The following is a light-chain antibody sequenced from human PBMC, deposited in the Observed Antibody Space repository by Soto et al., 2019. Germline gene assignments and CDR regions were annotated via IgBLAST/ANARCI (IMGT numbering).Light chain of an antibody. CDR1: SSDVGGYDY. CDR3: SSYTTTSTQV. J-gene: IGLJ7*01. Sequence: QSALTQPASVSGSPGQSITLSCTGTSSDVGGYDYVSWYQHHPGKAPKLMIYEVSNRPSGISNRFSGSKSGNTASLTISGPQAEDEADYYCSSYTTTSTQVFGGGTQLTVL. CDR2: EVS. V-gene: IGLV2-14*01.